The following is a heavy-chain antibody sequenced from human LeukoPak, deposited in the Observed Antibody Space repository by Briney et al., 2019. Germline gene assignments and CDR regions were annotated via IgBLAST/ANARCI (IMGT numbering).Heavy chain of an antibody. CDR2: FSYDGSA. CDR3: ARQFATASADTRGYFDF. CDR1: GASISSSNDF. J-gene: IGHJ4*02. Sequence: SETLSLTCSLSGASISSSNDFWGWICKAPGKGVERIGSFSYDGSAHYIPSLMSRATILVDTSKNQFSLKLSSVTAADAAMYYCARQFATASADTRGYFDFWGQGTVCTVSS. D-gene: IGHD2-2*01. V-gene: IGHV4-39*01.